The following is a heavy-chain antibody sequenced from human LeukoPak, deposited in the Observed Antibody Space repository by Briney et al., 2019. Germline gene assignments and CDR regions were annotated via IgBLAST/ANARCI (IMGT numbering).Heavy chain of an antibody. V-gene: IGHV3-23*01. D-gene: IGHD5-12*01. Sequence: PGGSLRLSCAASRFTFNSYAMSWVRQAPGKGLEWVSVIGGSNGITFYVGSVKGRFTISRDNSKDTLYLQVNSLGAEDTAVYYCARNENSGWGYFDYWGQGTLVTVSS. CDR2: IGGSNGIT. CDR3: ARNENSGWGYFDY. J-gene: IGHJ4*02. CDR1: RFTFNSYA.